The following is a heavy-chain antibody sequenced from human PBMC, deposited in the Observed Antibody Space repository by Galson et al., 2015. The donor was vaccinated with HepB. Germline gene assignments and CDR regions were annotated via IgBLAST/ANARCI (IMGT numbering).Heavy chain of an antibody. CDR3: ASRHLMITCGGVIVRDY. V-gene: IGHV1-18*04. CDR2: ISAYNGNT. Sequence: SVKVSCTASGFTFTSYGIRWVRQAPGQGLEWMGWISAYNGNTNYAQKLQGRVTMTTDTSTSTAYMELRSLRSDDTAVYYCASRHLMITCGGVIVRDYWGQGTLVTVSS. CDR1: GFTFTSYG. D-gene: IGHD3-16*02. J-gene: IGHJ4*02.